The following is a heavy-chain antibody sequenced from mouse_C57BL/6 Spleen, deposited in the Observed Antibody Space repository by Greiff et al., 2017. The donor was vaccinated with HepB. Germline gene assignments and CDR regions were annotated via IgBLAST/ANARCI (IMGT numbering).Heavy chain of an antibody. V-gene: IGHV5-4*01. CDR2: ISDGGSYT. CDR3: AREDSSGSWFAY. CDR1: GFTFSSYA. J-gene: IGHJ3*01. Sequence: EVQRVGSGGGLVKPGGSLKLSCAASGFTFSSYAMSWVRQTPEKRLEWVATISDGGSYTYYPDNVKGRFTISRDNAKNNLYLQMSHLKSEDTAMYYCAREDSSGSWFAYWGQGTLVTVSA. D-gene: IGHD3-2*02.